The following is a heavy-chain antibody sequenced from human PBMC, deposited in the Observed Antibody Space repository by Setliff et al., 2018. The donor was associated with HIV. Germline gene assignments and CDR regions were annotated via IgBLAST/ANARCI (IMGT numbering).Heavy chain of an antibody. CDR1: GGSISSGGYY. CDR3: AREVGYYDSSGYYDY. V-gene: IGHV4-31*03. D-gene: IGHD3-22*01. Sequence: PSETLSLTCTVSGGSISSGGYYWSWIRQHPGKGLEWIGYIYYSGSTYYNPSLKSRVTISVDTSKNQFSLKLSSVTAADTAVYYCAREVGYYDSSGYYDYWGQGTLVTVPQ. J-gene: IGHJ4*02. CDR2: IYYSGST.